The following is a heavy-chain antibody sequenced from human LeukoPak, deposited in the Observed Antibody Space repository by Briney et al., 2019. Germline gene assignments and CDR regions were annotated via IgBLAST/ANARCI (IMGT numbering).Heavy chain of an antibody. CDR3: ARGGGYYPIDY. D-gene: IGHD2-15*01. CDR2: LYSDGRT. Sequence: GGSLRLSCAASGFTVNSNYMNWVRQAPGKGLEWVSVLYSDGRTYYADSVRGRFTISRDTSKNTLYLQVNSLRAEDTAVYYCARGGGYYPIDYWGQGTLVTVSS. J-gene: IGHJ4*02. CDR1: GFTVNSNY. V-gene: IGHV3-53*01.